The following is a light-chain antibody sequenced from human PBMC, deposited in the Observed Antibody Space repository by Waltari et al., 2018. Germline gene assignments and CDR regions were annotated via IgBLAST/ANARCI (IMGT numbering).Light chain of an antibody. CDR3: QSYDTNNQV. V-gene: IGLV6-57*03. CDR1: SGNIASNF. Sequence: NFMLTQPHSVSESPGETVTISCTRSSGNIASNFVQWYQLRPGTAPTTVIYEDDQRPSGVPDRFSGSSDSSSNSASLTISGLKTEDEADYYCQSYDTNNQVFGGGTKLTVL. J-gene: IGLJ2*01. CDR2: EDD.